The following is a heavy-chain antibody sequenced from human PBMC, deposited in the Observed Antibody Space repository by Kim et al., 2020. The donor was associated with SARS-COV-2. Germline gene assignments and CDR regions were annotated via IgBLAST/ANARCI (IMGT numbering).Heavy chain of an antibody. J-gene: IGHJ4*02. CDR3: AKEIPEDY. Sequence: GGSTNHADSVKGRFTICRDDAKNALYLQGNNQRAGDTTVYYCAKEIPEDYWGQGTLVTVSS. V-gene: IGHV3-23*01. CDR2: GGST.